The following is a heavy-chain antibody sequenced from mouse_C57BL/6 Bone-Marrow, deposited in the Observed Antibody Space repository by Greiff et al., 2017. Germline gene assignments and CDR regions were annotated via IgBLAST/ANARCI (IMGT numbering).Heavy chain of an antibody. D-gene: IGHD1-1*01. J-gene: IGHJ2*01. CDR1: GFNIKDDY. V-gene: IGHV14-4*01. CDR3: TTVVHY. CDR2: IDPENGDT. Sequence: EVQRVESGAELVRPGASVKLSCTASGFNIKDDYMHWVKQRPEQGLEWIGWIDPENGDTEYASKFQGKATITADTSSNTAYLQLSSLTSEDTAVYYCTTVVHYWGQGTTLIVSS.